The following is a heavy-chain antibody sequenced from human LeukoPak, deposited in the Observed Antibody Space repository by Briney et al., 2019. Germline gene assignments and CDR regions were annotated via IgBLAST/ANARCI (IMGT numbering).Heavy chain of an antibody. CDR3: ARGPVDCSGGSCYSYYFDY. J-gene: IGHJ4*02. Sequence: ASVKDSCKASGGTFSSYAISWVRQAPGQGLEWMGRIIPILGIANYAQKFQGRVTITADKSTSTAYMELSSLRSEDTAVYYCARGPVDCSGGSCYSYYFDYWGQGTLVTVSS. CDR1: GGTFSSYA. V-gene: IGHV1-69*04. CDR2: IIPILGIA. D-gene: IGHD2-15*01.